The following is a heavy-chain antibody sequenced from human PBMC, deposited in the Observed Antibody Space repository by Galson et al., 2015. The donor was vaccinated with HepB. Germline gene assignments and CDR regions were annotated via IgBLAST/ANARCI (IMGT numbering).Heavy chain of an antibody. CDR3: ARGNGYYYYYMDV. J-gene: IGHJ6*03. Sequence: SLRLSCAASGFTFSSYGMHWVRQAPGKGLEWVAVIWYDGSNKYYADSVKGRFTISRDNSKNTLYLQMNSLRAEDTAVYYCARGNGYYYYYMDVWGKGTTVTVSS. D-gene: IGHD2-8*01. V-gene: IGHV3-33*08. CDR2: IWYDGSNK. CDR1: GFTFSSYG.